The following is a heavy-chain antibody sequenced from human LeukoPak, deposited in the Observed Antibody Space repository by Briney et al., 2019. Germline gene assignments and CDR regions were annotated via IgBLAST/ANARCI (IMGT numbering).Heavy chain of an antibody. V-gene: IGHV3-23*01. CDR2: ISGGGGST. J-gene: IGHJ3*02. D-gene: IGHD5-18*01. Sequence: GGSLRLSCAASGFTFSSYAMSWVRQAPGKGLEWVSAISGGGGSTYYADSVKGRFTISRDNSKNTPYLQMNSLRAEDTAVYYCAKTGRGYSYLGAFDIWGQGTMVTVSS. CDR1: GFTFSSYA. CDR3: AKTGRGYSYLGAFDI.